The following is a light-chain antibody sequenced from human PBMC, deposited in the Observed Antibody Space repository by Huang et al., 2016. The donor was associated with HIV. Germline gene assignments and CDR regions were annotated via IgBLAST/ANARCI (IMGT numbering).Light chain of an antibody. J-gene: IGKJ1*01. CDR1: QSLLHSNGNTY. CDR3: MQSLQTPRT. V-gene: IGKV2-28*01. Sequence: DIVMTQSPLSLPVTPGEPASISCRSNQSLLHSNGNTYLDWYLQKPGQSPQLLIYLISNRAAGVPDRFSGSGSGTDFTLKISRVQADDFGVYYCMQSLQTPRTFGQGSKVEI. CDR2: LIS.